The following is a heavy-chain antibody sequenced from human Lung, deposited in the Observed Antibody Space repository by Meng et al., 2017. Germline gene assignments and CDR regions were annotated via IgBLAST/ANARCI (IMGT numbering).Heavy chain of an antibody. CDR1: AYTLSSDG. CDR3: ATRGNPYLNC. J-gene: IGHJ4*02. V-gene: IGHV1-18*01. CDR2: INTYNGKT. Sequence: QGQVVQAGAEVKKPGASVKVSCEASAYTLSSDGFSWVRQAPGQGLEWLGWINTYNGKTDYAQKFQGRITMTTDTFTSTAYMELRNLRSDDTAVYYCATRGNPYLNCWGQGTLVTVSS.